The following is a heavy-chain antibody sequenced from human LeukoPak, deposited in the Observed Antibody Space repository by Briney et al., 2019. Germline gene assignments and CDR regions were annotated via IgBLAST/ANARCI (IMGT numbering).Heavy chain of an antibody. J-gene: IGHJ4*02. CDR3: AKAPVTTCSGAYCYPFDY. V-gene: IGHV3-23*01. CDR2: ISVSGNT. D-gene: IGHD2-15*01. CDR1: GFTLSSHA. Sequence: GGSLRLSCAASGFTLSSHAMSWVRQGPGKGLEWVSAISVSGNTYHPDSVKGRFTISRDSYKNTLYLQMNSLRAEDAAVYYCAKAPVTTCSGAYCYPFDYWGQGTLVTVSS.